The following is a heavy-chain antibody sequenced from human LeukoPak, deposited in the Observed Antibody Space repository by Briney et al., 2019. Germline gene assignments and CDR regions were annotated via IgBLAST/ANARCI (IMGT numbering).Heavy chain of an antibody. CDR1: GFTFSSYA. CDR2: ISGSGGST. J-gene: IGHJ4*02. Sequence: GGSLRLSCAASGFTFSSYAMSWVRQAPGKGLEWVSAISGSGGSTYYADSVKGRFTISRDNSKNTLHLQMNSLRAEDTAVYYCAKDRTSNWGSFDYWGQGTLVTASS. CDR3: AKDRTSNWGSFDY. D-gene: IGHD3-16*01. V-gene: IGHV3-23*01.